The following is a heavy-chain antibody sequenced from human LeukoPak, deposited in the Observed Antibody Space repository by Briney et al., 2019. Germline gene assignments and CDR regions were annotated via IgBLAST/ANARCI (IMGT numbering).Heavy chain of an antibody. D-gene: IGHD3-22*01. V-gene: IGHV1-69*13. CDR3: ARDRYYYDSLLPDGMDV. CDR1: GGTFSSYA. J-gene: IGHJ6*02. Sequence: SVKVSCKASGGTFSSYAISWVRQAPGQGLEWMGGIIPIFGTANYAQKFQGRVTITADESTSTAYMELSSLRSEDTAVYYCARDRYYYDSLLPDGMDVWGQGTTVTVSS. CDR2: IIPIFGTA.